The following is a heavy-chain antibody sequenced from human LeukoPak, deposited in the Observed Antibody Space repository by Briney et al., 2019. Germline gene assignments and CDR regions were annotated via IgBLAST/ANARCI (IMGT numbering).Heavy chain of an antibody. CDR1: GGTFSSYA. J-gene: IGHJ6*03. CDR3: ARAYSRYNWNDVGYYYCMDV. Sequence: GASVKVSCKASGGTFSSYAISWVRQAPGQGLEWMGGIIPIFGTANYAQKFQGRVTITADESTSTAYMELSSLRSEDTAVYYCARAYSRYNWNDVGYYYCMDVWGKGTTVTISS. V-gene: IGHV1-69*13. D-gene: IGHD1-20*01. CDR2: IIPIFGTA.